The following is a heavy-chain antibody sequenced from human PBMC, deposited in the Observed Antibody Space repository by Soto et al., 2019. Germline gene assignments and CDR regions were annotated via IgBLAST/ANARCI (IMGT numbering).Heavy chain of an antibody. J-gene: IGHJ4*02. V-gene: IGHV4-30-2*01. CDR1: GGSINSYDYS. Sequence: QLLLQESGSGPVKPSQTLSLTCVVSGGSINSYDYSWAWIRQPPGQGLEWIGYMHHSGNNFFNPSLRSRVTISIDRSKNQFSLKLRSMPAADTAVYFCATFHSRSYFDDYWGQGTLVTVCS. D-gene: IGHD3-22*01. CDR3: ATFHSRSYFDDY. CDR2: MHHSGNN.